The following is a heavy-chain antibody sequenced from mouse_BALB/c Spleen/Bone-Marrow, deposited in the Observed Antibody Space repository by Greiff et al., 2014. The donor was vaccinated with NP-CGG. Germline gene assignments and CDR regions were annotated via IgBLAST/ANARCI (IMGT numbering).Heavy chain of an antibody. CDR3: AREVYGSWFAY. Sequence: QVQLQQSGAELARPGASVKMSCKASGYTFTYYTMYWVKQRPGQGLEWIGYINPNSDYTNYNQKFKDKATLTVDKSSSTAYMQLSSLTPEDSAVYYCAREVYGSWFAYWGQGTLVTVSA. CDR1: GYTFTYYT. J-gene: IGHJ3*01. CDR2: INPNSDYT. D-gene: IGHD2-2*01. V-gene: IGHV1-4*01.